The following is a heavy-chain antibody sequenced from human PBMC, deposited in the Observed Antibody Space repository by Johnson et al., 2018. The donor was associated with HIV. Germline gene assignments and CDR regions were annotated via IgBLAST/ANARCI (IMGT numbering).Heavy chain of an antibody. J-gene: IGHJ3*02. Sequence: QMLLVESGGGLVQPWGSLRLSCAASGFTFSSYWMSWVRQAPGKGLEWVAVISYDGSNKYYADSVKGRFTISRDNSKNTLYLQMNSLRAEDTAVYYCARGGYYDSSGSAFDIWGQGTMVTVSS. CDR3: ARGGYYDSSGSAFDI. CDR1: GFTFSSYW. D-gene: IGHD3-22*01. CDR2: ISYDGSNK. V-gene: IGHV3-30*03.